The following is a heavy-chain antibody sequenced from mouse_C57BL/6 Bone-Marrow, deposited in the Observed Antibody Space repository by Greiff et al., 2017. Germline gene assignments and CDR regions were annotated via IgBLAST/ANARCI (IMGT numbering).Heavy chain of an antibody. Sequence: VQLKQSGPELVKPGASVKISCKASGYSFTGYYMNWVKQSPEKSLEWIGEINPSTGGTTYNQKFKAKATLTVDKSSSTAYMQRKSLTSEDSAVYYCARCGYYWYFDVWGTGTTVTVSS. CDR2: INPSTGGT. CDR1: GYSFTGYY. D-gene: IGHD2-2*01. CDR3: ARCGYYWYFDV. V-gene: IGHV1-42*01. J-gene: IGHJ1*03.